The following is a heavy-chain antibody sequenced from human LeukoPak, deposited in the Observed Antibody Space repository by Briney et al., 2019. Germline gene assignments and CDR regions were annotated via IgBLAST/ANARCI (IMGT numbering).Heavy chain of an antibody. Sequence: GWSLRLSCAASGFTFSSHWMSWVRQAPGKGLEWVANIKKDGSEKYYVDSVKGRFTISRDNGKTSLYLQMNSLRAEDTAVYYCARGLSGITGYTYGRGIDNWGQGTLVTVSS. CDR3: ARGLSGITGYTYGRGIDN. CDR1: GFTFSSHW. V-gene: IGHV3-7*01. J-gene: IGHJ4*02. CDR2: IKKDGSEK. D-gene: IGHD5-18*01.